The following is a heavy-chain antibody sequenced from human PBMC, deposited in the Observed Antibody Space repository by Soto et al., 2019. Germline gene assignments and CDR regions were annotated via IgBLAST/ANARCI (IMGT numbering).Heavy chain of an antibody. V-gene: IGHV3-21*01. CDR2: ISSNSAYI. CDR3: TRDASRDSSARGWFDP. Sequence: VGSLRLSCAASGLTFRSFTMNWVRQAPGKGLEWVSTISSNSAYIYYTDALGGRFTISRDNAKNSLHLQMNSLRAEDTAVYYCTRDASRDSSARGWFDPWGPGTLVTGSA. D-gene: IGHD6-13*01. CDR1: GLTFRSFT. J-gene: IGHJ5*02.